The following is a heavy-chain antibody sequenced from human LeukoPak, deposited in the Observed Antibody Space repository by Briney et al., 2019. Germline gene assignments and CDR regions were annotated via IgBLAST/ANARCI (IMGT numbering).Heavy chain of an antibody. Sequence: ASVKVSCKASGYTFTSYDINWVRPATGQGLEWMGWMNPNSGNTGYAQKFQGRVTMTRNTSISTAYMELSSLRSEDTAVYYCARVAYYYDSSGYYQRLKYFDYWGQGTLVTVSS. CDR1: GYTFTSYD. D-gene: IGHD3-22*01. J-gene: IGHJ4*02. V-gene: IGHV1-8*01. CDR3: ARVAYYYDSSGYYQRLKYFDY. CDR2: MNPNSGNT.